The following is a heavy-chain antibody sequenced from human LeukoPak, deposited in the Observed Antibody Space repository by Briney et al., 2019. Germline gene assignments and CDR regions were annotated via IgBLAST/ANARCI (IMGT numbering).Heavy chain of an antibody. Sequence: GGSLRLSCAASGFTFSSYSMNWVRQAPGKGLEWVSYISSSSSTIYYADSVKGRFTISRDNAKNSLYLQMNSLRAEDTAVYYCAREPYYDILTGYYSEAFDIWGQGTMVTVSS. V-gene: IGHV3-48*04. CDR3: AREPYYDILTGYYSEAFDI. J-gene: IGHJ3*02. D-gene: IGHD3-9*01. CDR2: ISSSSSTI. CDR1: GFTFSSYS.